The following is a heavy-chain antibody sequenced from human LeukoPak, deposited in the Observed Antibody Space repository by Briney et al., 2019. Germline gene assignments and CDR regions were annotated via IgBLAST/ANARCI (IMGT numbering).Heavy chain of an antibody. V-gene: IGHV3-48*03. D-gene: IGHD2-21*02. CDR3: ATTERAVVVTVN. CDR1: GFTFSSYE. CDR2: ISSSGSTK. Sequence: PGGSLRLSCAASGFTFSSYEMNWVRQAPGKGLEWVSYISSSGSTKYYAGSVKGRFTISRDHAKNSLYLQMNSLRAEDTAVYYCATTERAVVVTVNWRQGTLVTVSS. J-gene: IGHJ4*02.